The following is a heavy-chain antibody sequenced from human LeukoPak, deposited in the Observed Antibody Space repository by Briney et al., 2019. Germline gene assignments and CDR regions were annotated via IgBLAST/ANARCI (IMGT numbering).Heavy chain of an antibody. V-gene: IGHV4-34*01. CDR3: ARLYYDILTGYYQGWFDP. CDR2: INHSGST. D-gene: IGHD3-9*01. J-gene: IGHJ5*02. CDR1: GGSFSGYY. Sequence: PSETLSLTCAVYGGSFSGYYWSWIRQPPGKGLEWIGEINHSGSTNYNPSLKSRVTISVDTSKNQFSLKLSSVTAADTAVYYCARLYYDILTGYYQGWFDPWGQGTLVTVSS.